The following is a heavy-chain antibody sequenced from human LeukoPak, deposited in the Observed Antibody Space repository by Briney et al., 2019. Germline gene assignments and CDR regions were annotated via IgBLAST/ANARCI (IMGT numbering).Heavy chain of an antibody. CDR2: LHSGGDT. J-gene: IGHJ4*02. CDR1: GFTVKDNF. D-gene: IGHD4/OR15-4a*01. Sequence: PGGSLRLSCAASGFTVKDNFMSWVRQAPGKGLEWVSVLHSGGDTYYADSVKGRFTISRDNSKNIVFLQMNDLRTEDTAFYCCTRDSANYHFAYWGQGALVTVSS. V-gene: IGHV3-66*01. CDR3: TRDSANYHFAY.